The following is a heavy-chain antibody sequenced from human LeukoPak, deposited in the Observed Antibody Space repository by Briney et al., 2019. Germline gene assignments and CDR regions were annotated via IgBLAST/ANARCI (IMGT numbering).Heavy chain of an antibody. Sequence: GRSLRLSCTALGFTFGDYAMNWVRQAPGKGLEWVGFIRSEGHGGTPEYATSVKDRFTISRDDSKSIAYLQMNSLKTEDTAMYYCTRDSYSVDSGYFEFDYWGQGTLVTVSS. CDR3: TRDSYSVDSGYFEFDY. J-gene: IGHJ4*02. CDR2: IRSEGHGGTP. D-gene: IGHD3-22*01. CDR1: GFTFGDYA. V-gene: IGHV3-49*04.